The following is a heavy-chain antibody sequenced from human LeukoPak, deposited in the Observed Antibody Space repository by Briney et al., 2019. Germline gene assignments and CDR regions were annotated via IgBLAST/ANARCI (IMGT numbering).Heavy chain of an antibody. CDR2: ISTSGDSA. CDR1: GFTFSSYD. V-gene: IGHV3-23*01. D-gene: IGHD6-13*01. J-gene: IGHJ4*02. Sequence: PGGSLRLSGAASGFTFSSYDMSWVRQAPGKGLAWVSTISTSGDSADYADSVKGRFTLSRDNSKNTLSLQVNSLRAEDTAVYYCAREGLGAAAGTFDYWGQGTLVTVSS. CDR3: AREGLGAAAGTFDY.